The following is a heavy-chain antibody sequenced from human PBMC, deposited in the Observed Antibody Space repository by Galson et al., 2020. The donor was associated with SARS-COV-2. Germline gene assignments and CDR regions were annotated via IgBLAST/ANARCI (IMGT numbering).Heavy chain of an antibody. Sequence: SQTLSLTCTVSGGSISSHYWSWIRQPPGKGLEWIGYIYYSGSTNYKPSLKSRVTILVDSSKNQFSLRLTSVTAADTAVYYCARDLWRGSHDSWGRGTLVTVSS. CDR1: GGSISSHY. J-gene: IGHJ4*02. D-gene: IGHD3-16*01. V-gene: IGHV4-59*11. CDR2: IYYSGST. CDR3: ARDLWRGSHDS.